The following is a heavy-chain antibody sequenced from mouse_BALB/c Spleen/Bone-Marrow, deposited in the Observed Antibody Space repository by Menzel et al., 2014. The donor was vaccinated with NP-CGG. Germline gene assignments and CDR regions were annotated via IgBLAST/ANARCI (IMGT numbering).Heavy chain of an antibody. Sequence: DVHLVESGPDLVKPSQSVSLTCTVTAYSITSGYGWHWIRQFPGNRLEWMGYIHYSGNTDYNPSLKSRISITRDASKNQFFLQLNSLTTEDTATYYCTRETAIVADFDYWGQGTTLTVSS. D-gene: IGHD1-1*01. CDR3: TRETAIVADFDY. CDR2: IHYSGNT. V-gene: IGHV3-1*02. J-gene: IGHJ2*01. CDR1: AYSITSGYG.